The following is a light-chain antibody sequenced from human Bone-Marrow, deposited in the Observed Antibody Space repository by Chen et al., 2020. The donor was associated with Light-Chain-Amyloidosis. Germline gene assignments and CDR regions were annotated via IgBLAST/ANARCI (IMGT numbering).Light chain of an antibody. V-gene: IGLV3-21*02. CDR3: QVWDRSSDRPV. CDR2: DDS. CDR1: NIGSTS. J-gene: IGLJ3*02. Sequence: SYVLTQPSSVSVAPGQTATIACGGNNIGSTSVQWYQQKPGQAPLLVVYDDSDRPSGIPARLSGSNSGNTATLTISRVEAGDEADYYCQVWDRSSDRPVFGGGTKLTVL.